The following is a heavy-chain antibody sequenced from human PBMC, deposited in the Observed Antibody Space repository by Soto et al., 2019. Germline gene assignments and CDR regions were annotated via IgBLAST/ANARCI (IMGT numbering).Heavy chain of an antibody. CDR3: VPKGGGDRILDY. J-gene: IGHJ4*02. D-gene: IGHD2-15*01. CDR1: GFSLSTSGVG. Sequence: QITLKESGPALVKPTQTLTLTCTFSGFSLSTSGVGVGWIRQPPGEALEWLALIYWDDYKHFSPSLESRLTITKHPPKTQVVLTRPHMDPVEPATSYVVPKGGGDRILDYWGQGTLVTVSS. V-gene: IGHV2-5*02. CDR2: IYWDDYK.